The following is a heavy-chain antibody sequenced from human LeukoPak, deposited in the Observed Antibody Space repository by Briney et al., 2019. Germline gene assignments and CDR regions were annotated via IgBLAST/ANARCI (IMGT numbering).Heavy chain of an antibody. V-gene: IGHV3-30*18. D-gene: IGHD5-18*01. CDR1: GFTFSRYG. CDR3: AKGDTAMVTVYYYYMDV. CDR2: ISYDGSNK. J-gene: IGHJ6*03. Sequence: GGFLRLSCAASGFTFSRYGMHWVRQAPGKGLEWVAVISYDGSNKYYADSVKGRFTISRDNSKNTLYLQMNSLRAEDTAVYYCAKGDTAMVTVYYYYMDVWGKGTTVTVSS.